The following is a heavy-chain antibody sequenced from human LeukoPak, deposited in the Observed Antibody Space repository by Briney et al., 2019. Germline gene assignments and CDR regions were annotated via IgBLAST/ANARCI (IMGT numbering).Heavy chain of an antibody. CDR1: GYTLTELS. CDR3: AREIGPRQLHLWGSAFDY. J-gene: IGHJ4*02. CDR2: FDPEDGET. D-gene: IGHD5-18*01. Sequence: ASVKVSCKVSGYTLTELSTHWVRQAPGKGLEWMGGFDPEDGETIYAQKFQGRVTMTRDTSTSTVYMELSSLRSEDTAVYYCAREIGPRQLHLWGSAFDYWGQGTLVTVSS. V-gene: IGHV1-24*01.